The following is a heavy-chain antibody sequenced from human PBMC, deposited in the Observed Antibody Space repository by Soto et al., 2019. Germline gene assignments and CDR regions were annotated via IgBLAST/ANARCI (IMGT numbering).Heavy chain of an antibody. CDR3: TSTPCLYCGADW. D-gene: IGHD2-21*01. CDR1: GFTFSNAR. CDR2: IKRKTDGGTT. J-gene: IGHJ4*02. V-gene: IGHV3-15*07. Sequence: GGSLRLSCAASGFTFSNARMNWVRQAPGKGLEWVGRIKRKTDGGTTDYAAPVKGRFAISGDDSMNTLYLQMSSLKPEDTAVYYCTSTPCLYCGADWWGQGTLVTVSS.